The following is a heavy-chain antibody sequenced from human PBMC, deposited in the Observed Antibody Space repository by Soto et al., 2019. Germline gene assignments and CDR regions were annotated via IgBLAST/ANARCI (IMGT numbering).Heavy chain of an antibody. D-gene: IGHD2-2*01. CDR3: ARASSVPAAIDYYYGMDV. J-gene: IGHJ6*02. V-gene: IGHV1-69*13. CDR2: IIPIFGTA. Sequence: SVKVSCKASGGTFSSYAISLVRQAPGQGLEWMGGIIPIFGTANYAQKFQGRVTITADESTSTAYMELSSLRSEDTAVYYCARASSVPAAIDYYYGMDVWGQGTTVTVSS. CDR1: GGTFSSYA.